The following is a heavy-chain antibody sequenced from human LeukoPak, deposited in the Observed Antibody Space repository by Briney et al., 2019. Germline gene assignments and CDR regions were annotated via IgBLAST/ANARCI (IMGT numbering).Heavy chain of an antibody. Sequence: GGSLRLSCAAPGFTFSSYAMSWVRQAPGKGLEWVSAISGSGGSTYYADSVKGRFTISRDNSKNTLYLQMNSLRAEDTAVYYCAKGREGYYYDSSGYYPSDYWGQGTLVTVSS. CDR3: AKGREGYYYDSSGYYPSDY. CDR2: ISGSGGST. V-gene: IGHV3-23*01. CDR1: GFTFSSYA. D-gene: IGHD3-22*01. J-gene: IGHJ4*02.